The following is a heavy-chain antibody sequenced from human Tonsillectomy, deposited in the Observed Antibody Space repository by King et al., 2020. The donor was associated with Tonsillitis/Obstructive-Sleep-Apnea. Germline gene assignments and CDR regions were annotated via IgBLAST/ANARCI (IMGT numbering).Heavy chain of an antibody. J-gene: IGHJ6*03. D-gene: IGHD2-2*01. CDR1: GFSFSVYS. V-gene: IGHV3-21*01. Sequence: QLVQSGGGLVKPGGSLRLSCAASGFSFSVYSMNWVRQAPGKGLEWVSSLSGSSNYISYGDSVKGRFTISRDNAKNSLYLQMNSLRAEDTAVYYCARVPPAMLNFYMDVWGNGATVTVSS. CDR3: ARVPPAMLNFYMDV. CDR2: LSGSSNYI.